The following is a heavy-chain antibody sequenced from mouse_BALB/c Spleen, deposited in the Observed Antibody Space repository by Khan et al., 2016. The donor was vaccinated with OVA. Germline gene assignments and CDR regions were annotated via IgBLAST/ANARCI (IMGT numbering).Heavy chain of an antibody. D-gene: IGHD1-2*01. J-gene: IGHJ2*01. Sequence: EVQLQESGPGLVKPSQSLSLTCTVTGYSITSGYCWNWIRQFPGNKLEWMGYISYRGSTNYNPFLKSRISITRDTTKKQFFLQLNSVTTEDTATYYCARTARIKYWGQGTTLTVSS. CDR2: ISYRGST. CDR3: ARTARIKY. CDR1: GYSITSGYC. V-gene: IGHV3-1*02.